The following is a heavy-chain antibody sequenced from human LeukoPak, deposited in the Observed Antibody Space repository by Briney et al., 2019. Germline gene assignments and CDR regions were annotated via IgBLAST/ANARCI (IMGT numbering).Heavy chain of an antibody. CDR3: AREEDSSSSYAFDI. Sequence: SETLSLTCTVSGGSISSSSYYWGWIRQPPGKGLEWIGSIYYSGSTYYNPSLKSRVTISVDTSKNQFSLKLSSVTAADTAVYYCAREEDSSSSYAFDIWGQGTMVTVSS. CDR2: IYYSGST. D-gene: IGHD6-6*01. V-gene: IGHV4-39*02. CDR1: GGSISSSSYY. J-gene: IGHJ3*02.